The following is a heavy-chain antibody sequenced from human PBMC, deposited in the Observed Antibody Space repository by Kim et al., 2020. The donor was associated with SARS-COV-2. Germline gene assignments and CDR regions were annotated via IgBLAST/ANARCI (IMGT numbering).Heavy chain of an antibody. Sequence: ASVKVSCKASGYTFTSYDINWVRQATGQGLEWMGWMNPNSGNTGYAQKFQGRVTMTRNTSISTAYMELSSLRSEDTAVYYCARAPSLLWFGELLPYYYYGMDVRGQGTTVTVSS. CDR3: ARAPSLLWFGELLPYYYYGMDV. CDR2: MNPNSGNT. V-gene: IGHV1-8*01. J-gene: IGHJ6*02. CDR1: GYTFTSYD. D-gene: IGHD3-10*01.